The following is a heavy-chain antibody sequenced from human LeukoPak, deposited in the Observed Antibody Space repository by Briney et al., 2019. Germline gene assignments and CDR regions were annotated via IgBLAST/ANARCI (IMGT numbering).Heavy chain of an antibody. J-gene: IGHJ5*02. V-gene: IGHV1-2*02. D-gene: IGHD3-10*01. CDR2: INPNSGGT. CDR3: ARDRSYGSGFGAPGWLDP. CDR1: GNTFTRLY. Sequence: ASVKVSCQGSGNTFTRLYIYLGRQGPGQRLELIGGINPNSGGTKYAQNLQGRVTVTRDTSISTAYMEMSSLRSDDTAVYYCARDRSYGSGFGAPGWLDPWGQGTLVTVSS.